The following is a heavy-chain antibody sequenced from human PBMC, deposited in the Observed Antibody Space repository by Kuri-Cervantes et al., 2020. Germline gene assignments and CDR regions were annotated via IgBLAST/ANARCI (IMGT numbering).Heavy chain of an antibody. CDR3: ARQMREYFVFDVFDI. CDR2: INHSGST. V-gene: IGHV4-34*01. Sequence: SETLSLTCAVYGGSFRGYYWSWIRQPPGKGLEWIGEINHSGSTNYNPSLKSRVTISVDTANNQFSLSLKSVTAADTAVYYCARQMREYFVFDVFDIWGQGTMVTVSS. D-gene: IGHD3-9*01. J-gene: IGHJ3*02. CDR1: GGSFRGYY.